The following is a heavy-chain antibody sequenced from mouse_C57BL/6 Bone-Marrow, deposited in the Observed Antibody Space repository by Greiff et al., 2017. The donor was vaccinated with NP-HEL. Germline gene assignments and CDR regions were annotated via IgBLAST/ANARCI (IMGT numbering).Heavy chain of an antibody. CDR1: GYTFTSYW. CDR3: ASLGFAY. Sequence: QVQLQQPGAELVMPGASVKLSCKASGYTFTSYWMNWVKQRPGQGLEWIGEIDPSDSYTNYNQKFKGKSTLTVDKSSSTAYMQLSSLTSEDSAVYYCASLGFAYWGQGTLVTVSA. J-gene: IGHJ3*01. V-gene: IGHV1-69*01. CDR2: IDPSDSYT.